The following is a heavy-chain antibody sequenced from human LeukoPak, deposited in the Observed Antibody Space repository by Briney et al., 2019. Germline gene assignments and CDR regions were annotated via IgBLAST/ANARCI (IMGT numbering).Heavy chain of an antibody. V-gene: IGHV3-11*03. CDR2: ISGSSRYI. CDR3: TTGSQIREVAY. CDR1: GFTITDQY. Sequence: GGSLRLSCVVSGFTITDQYMGWIRQAPGKGLQWVSYISGSSRYINYADSVKGRFTISRDNAKNSLYLQMSSLSAEDTAVYYCTTGSQIREVAYWGQGTLVTVSS. J-gene: IGHJ4*02. D-gene: IGHD2-15*01.